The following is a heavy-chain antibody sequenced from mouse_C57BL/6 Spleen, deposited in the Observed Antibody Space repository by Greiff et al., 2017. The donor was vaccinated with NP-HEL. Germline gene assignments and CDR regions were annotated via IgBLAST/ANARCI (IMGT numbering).Heavy chain of an antibody. D-gene: IGHD1-1*01. CDR3: ASTQYYGCSYRAMDY. CDR1: GYAFSSSW. CDR2: IYPGDGDT. J-gene: IGHJ4*01. Sequence: LQESGPELVKPGASVKISCKASGYAFSSSWMNWVKQRPGQGLEWIGRIYPGDGDTNYTGKFKGKATLTADQSSSTASMQLSILTSEDSAVYVCASTQYYGCSYRAMDYWGQGTSVSVSS. V-gene: IGHV1-82*01.